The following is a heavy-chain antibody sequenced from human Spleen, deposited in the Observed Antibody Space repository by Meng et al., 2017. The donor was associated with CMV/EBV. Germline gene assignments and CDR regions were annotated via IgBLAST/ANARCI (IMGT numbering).Heavy chain of an antibody. D-gene: IGHD6-19*01. CDR1: GFTFSSYS. V-gene: IGHV3-21*01. Sequence: EVQLVASXXXXXKPXGXXXLSXSASGFTFSSYSMNWVRQAPGKGLEWVSSISSSSSYIYYADSVKGRFTISRDNAKNSLYLQMNSLRAEDTAVYYCARFRGSGWYYFDYWGQGTLVTVSS. J-gene: IGHJ4*02. CDR2: ISSSSSYI. CDR3: ARFRGSGWYYFDY.